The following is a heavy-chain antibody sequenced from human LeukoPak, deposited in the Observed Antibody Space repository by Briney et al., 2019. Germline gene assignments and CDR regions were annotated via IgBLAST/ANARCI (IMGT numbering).Heavy chain of an antibody. CDR2: ISSDGRST. CDR1: GFTFSSHW. Sequence: DPGGSLRLSCAASGFTFSSHWMHWVRQAPGKGLVWVSRISSDGRSTSHADPVKGRFTISRDNAKNTLYLQMNSLRADDTAVYYCTRERLERHDAFDMWGQGTLLTVSS. V-gene: IGHV3-74*01. D-gene: IGHD1-1*01. J-gene: IGHJ3*02. CDR3: TRERLERHDAFDM.